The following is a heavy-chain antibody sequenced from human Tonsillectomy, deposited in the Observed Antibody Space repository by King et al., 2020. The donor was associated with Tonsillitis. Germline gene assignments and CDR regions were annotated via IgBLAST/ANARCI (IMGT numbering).Heavy chain of an antibody. D-gene: IGHD4-17*01. CDR2: IYYSGST. CDR3: ASYGDPHLFDY. V-gene: IGHV4-30-4*01. J-gene: IGHJ4*02. Sequence: VQLQESGPGLVKPSQTLSLTCTVSGGSISSGDYYWRWIRQPPGKGLEWIGYIYYSGSTYCNPSLKSRLTISVDTSKNQFSLNLSSVTAAETAVYYCASYGDPHLFDYWGQGTLVTVSS. CDR1: GGSISSGDYY.